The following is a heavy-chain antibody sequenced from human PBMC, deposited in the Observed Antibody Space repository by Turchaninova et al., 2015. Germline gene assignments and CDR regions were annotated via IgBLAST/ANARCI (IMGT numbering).Heavy chain of an antibody. D-gene: IGHD2/OR15-2a*01. J-gene: IGHJ5*02. CDR1: GYSISSGYY. CDR3: ARHVGVTTFGNWFDP. V-gene: IGHV4-38-2*01. CDR2: TFHRGST. Sequence: QVQLQESGPGLVKPSETLSLPCAVPGYSISSGYYWAWIRQPPGKGLEWIGKTFHRGSTYYNPSLKSRVTLSIDTSRNQFSLKVNSVTAADTAVYYCARHVGVTTFGNWFDPWGQGALVTVSS.